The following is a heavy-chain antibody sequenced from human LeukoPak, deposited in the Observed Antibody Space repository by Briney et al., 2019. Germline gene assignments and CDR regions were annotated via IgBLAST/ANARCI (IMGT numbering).Heavy chain of an antibody. D-gene: IGHD2/OR15-2a*01. J-gene: IGHJ3*02. CDR3: ARPLTTSYGAFDI. CDR1: GYSFSFYW. Sequence: GESLKTPCRGSGYSFSFYWIAWVRQMPGKGLQWMGIIYPDDSDTRYSPSFQGQVTISADKSISTAYLQWSSLKASDTAMYYCARPLTTSYGAFDIWGQGTMVTVSS. CDR2: IYPDDSDT. V-gene: IGHV5-51*01.